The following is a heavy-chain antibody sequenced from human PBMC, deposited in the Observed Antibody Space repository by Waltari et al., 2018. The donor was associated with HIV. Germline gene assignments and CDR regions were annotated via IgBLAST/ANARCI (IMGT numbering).Heavy chain of an antibody. CDR1: GFTFSSYA. J-gene: IGHJ4*02. V-gene: IGHV3-23*01. Sequence: EVQLLESGGGLVQPGGSLRLSCAASGFTFSSYAMSWVRQAPGKGLGWVSFISGSGGSTYYADSVKGRFTISRGNSKNTLYLQMNSLRAEDTAVYYCAKDNRDPLGTLWYWGQGTLVTVSS. D-gene: IGHD2-21*01. CDR2: ISGSGGST. CDR3: AKDNRDPLGTLWY.